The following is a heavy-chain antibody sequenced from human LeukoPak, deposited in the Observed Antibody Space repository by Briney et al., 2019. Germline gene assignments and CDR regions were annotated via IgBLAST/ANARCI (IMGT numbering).Heavy chain of an antibody. Sequence: SETLSLTCTVSGGSISSGRYYWSWIRQPAGKGLEWIGRIYTSGSINYNSSLKSRVTISLDTSKNQFSLKLSSVTAADTAVYYCAGELNLVRAVSYNWFDPWGQGTLVTVSS. D-gene: IGHD3-10*01. CDR1: GGSISSGRYY. CDR2: IYTSGSI. J-gene: IGHJ5*02. CDR3: AGELNLVRAVSYNWFDP. V-gene: IGHV4-61*02.